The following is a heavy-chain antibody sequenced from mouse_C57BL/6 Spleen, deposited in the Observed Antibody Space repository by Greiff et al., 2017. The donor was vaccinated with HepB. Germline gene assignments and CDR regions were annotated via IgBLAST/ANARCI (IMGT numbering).Heavy chain of an antibody. CDR3: ARGGVNTEYFDN. J-gene: IGHJ2*01. CDR2: IYPGDGDT. CDR1: GYAFSSSW. V-gene: IGHV1-82*01. Sequence: QVQLQQSGPELVKPGASVKISCKASGYAFSSSWMNWVKQRPGKGLEWIGRIYPGDGDTNYNGKFKGKATLTADKSSSTAYMQLSSLTSEDSAVYFCARGGVNTEYFDNGGQGTTLTVSP.